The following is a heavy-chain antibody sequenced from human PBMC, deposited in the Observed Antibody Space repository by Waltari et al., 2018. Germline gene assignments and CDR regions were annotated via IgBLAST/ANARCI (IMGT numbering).Heavy chain of an antibody. CDR2: TETAGTT. V-gene: IGHV4-61*02. J-gene: IGHJ4*02. CDR1: GGSITSSNYY. CDR3: ATSNCYPPFDC. Sequence: VQLQESGPGMVKPSETLSITCRVSGGSITSSNYYWNWIRHSAEKGLQWIGRTETAGTTTYKPALESRVTISMDTSQNHCSLRLNSVPAADTAVYYCATSNCYPPFDCWGQGALVIVSS. D-gene: IGHD3-22*01.